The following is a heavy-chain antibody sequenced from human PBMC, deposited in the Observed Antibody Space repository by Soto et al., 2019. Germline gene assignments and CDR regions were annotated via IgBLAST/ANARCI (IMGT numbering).Heavy chain of an antibody. D-gene: IGHD3-3*01. Sequence: VQLVESGGTLVQPGESLRLSCTVSGFTFDAFWMTWVRQAPGKGLEWVANIKQDGSKQYYVDSVKGRFTISRDNAKSSLYLQMNSLRVEDTAVSYCARGGYDFGAEDYWGQGTLVTVSS. J-gene: IGHJ4*02. V-gene: IGHV3-7*01. CDR2: IKQDGSKQ. CDR1: GFTFDAFW. CDR3: ARGGYDFGAEDY.